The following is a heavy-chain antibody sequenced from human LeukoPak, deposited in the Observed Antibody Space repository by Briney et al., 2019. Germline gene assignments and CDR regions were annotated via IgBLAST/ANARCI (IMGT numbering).Heavy chain of an antibody. CDR1: GFKFDDYA. D-gene: IGHD4-23*01. Sequence: GGSLRLSCTASGFKFDDYAMDWVREGPGKGLEWVSLISWDGGSSYYADSVKGRFPVSRDNSKNSLYLQVNSLRPEDTALYYCAKDITPTIYGGAWDYWGQGTLVTVSS. V-gene: IGHV3-43D*03. J-gene: IGHJ4*02. CDR3: AKDITPTIYGGAWDY. CDR2: ISWDGGSS.